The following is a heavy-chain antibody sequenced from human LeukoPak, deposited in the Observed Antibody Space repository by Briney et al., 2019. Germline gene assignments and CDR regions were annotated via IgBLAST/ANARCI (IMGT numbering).Heavy chain of an antibody. D-gene: IGHD6-6*01. CDR1: GFTFSSYW. Sequence: PGGSLRLSCAASGFTFSSYWMYWVRQAPGKGLVWVSRINSDGSSTIYADSVKGRFTISRDNSKNTLYLQMSSLRAEDTAVYYCVKGDPIAARPSDYWGQGTLVTVSS. CDR2: INSDGSST. J-gene: IGHJ4*02. CDR3: VKGDPIAARPSDY. V-gene: IGHV3-74*01.